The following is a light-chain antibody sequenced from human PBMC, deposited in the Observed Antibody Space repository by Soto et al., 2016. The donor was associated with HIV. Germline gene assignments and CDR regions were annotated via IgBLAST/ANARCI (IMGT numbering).Light chain of an antibody. V-gene: IGLV3-21*03. CDR2: DDS. J-gene: IGLJ1*01. Sequence: SYVLTQPPSLSVAPGKTARITCGGNNIGTKSVHWYQQKPGPAPVLVVYDDSDRPSGIPERFTASNSGNTATLTITRVEAGDEADYYCQVWDSSAEHYVFGTGTKITVL. CDR3: QVWDSSAEHYV. CDR1: NIGTKS.